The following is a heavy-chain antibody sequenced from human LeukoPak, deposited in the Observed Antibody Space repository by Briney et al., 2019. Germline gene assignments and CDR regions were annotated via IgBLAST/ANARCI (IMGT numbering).Heavy chain of an antibody. CDR1: GGSISSSNW. J-gene: IGHJ5*02. Sequence: SETLSLTCAVPGGSISSSNWWSWVRQPPGKGLEWIGEIYHSGSTNYNPSLKSRVTISVDKSKNQFSLKLSSVTAADTAVYYCARTSIAALNWFDPWGQGTLVTVSS. V-gene: IGHV4-4*02. CDR2: IYHSGST. CDR3: ARTSIAALNWFDP. D-gene: IGHD6-6*01.